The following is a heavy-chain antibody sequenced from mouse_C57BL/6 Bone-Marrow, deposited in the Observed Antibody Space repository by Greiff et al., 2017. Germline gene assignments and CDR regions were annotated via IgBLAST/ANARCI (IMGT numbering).Heavy chain of an antibody. CDR2: IDPSDSYT. V-gene: IGHV1-69*01. CDR1: GYTFTSYW. CDR3: ARMTTVVATFDY. D-gene: IGHD1-1*01. J-gene: IGHJ2*01. Sequence: QVQLQQPGAELVMPGASVKLSCKASGYTFTSYWMHWVKQRPGQGLEWIGEIDPSDSYTKYNQKFKGKSTLTVDKSSSTAYMQLSSLTSEDSAVYYCARMTTVVATFDYWGQGTTLTVSS.